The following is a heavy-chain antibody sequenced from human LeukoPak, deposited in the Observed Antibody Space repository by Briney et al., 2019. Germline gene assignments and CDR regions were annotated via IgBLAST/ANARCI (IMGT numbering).Heavy chain of an antibody. J-gene: IGHJ5*01. CDR3: ASQSGYYKNCFDS. CDR2: VSYSGST. D-gene: IGHD3-3*01. V-gene: IGHV4-39*01. CDR1: SGSISSNNYY. Sequence: NPSETLSLTCTVSSGSISSNNYYWGWVRQPPGKGLEWIGSVSYSGSTYYNPSLRSRVTISVDTSKNQFSLKVRSVTVADTAFYYCASQSGYYKNCFDSWGQGTLVTVSS.